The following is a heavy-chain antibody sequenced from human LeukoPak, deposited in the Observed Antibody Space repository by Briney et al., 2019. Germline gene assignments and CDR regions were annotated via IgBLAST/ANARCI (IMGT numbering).Heavy chain of an antibody. V-gene: IGHV4-34*01. J-gene: IGHJ5*02. CDR3: ARSISRDGYNFEFWFDP. CDR1: GGSFSGYY. CDR2: INHSGST. Sequence: SETLSLTCAVYGGSFSGYYWSWIRQPPGKGLEWLGEINHSGSTNYNPSLKSRVTISVDTSKNQFSLKLSSVTAADTAVYYCARSISRDGYNFEFWFDPWGQGTLVTVSS. D-gene: IGHD5-24*01.